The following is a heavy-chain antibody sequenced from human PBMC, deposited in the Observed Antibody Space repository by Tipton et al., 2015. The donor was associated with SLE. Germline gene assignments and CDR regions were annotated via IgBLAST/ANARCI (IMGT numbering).Heavy chain of an antibody. CDR2: LYTRGST. CDR3: ARGPSSSETYYTWFDS. V-gene: IGHV4-61*02. J-gene: IGHJ5*01. D-gene: IGHD1-26*01. Sequence: TLSLTCTVSGGSISSGSYYWSWIRQSAGEGLEWIGRLYTRGSTHYNLSLKSRVAISLDTTKNQISLRLTSVTAADTAVYYCARGPSSSETYYTWFDSWGQGTLVTVSS. CDR1: GGSISSGSYY.